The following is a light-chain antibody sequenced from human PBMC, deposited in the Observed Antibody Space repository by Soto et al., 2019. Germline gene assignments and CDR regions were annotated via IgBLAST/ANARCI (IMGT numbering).Light chain of an antibody. CDR3: QQYNNWPPPRT. CDR2: GAS. J-gene: IGKJ4*01. CDR1: QSVSSN. Sequence: EIVMTQSPATLSVSPGERATLSCRASQSVSSNLAWYQQKPGQAPRLLIYGASTRATGIPARFSGSGSGTEFTLTLSSLQSEDFAVYYCQQYNNWPPPRTFGGGTKVEIK. V-gene: IGKV3-15*01.